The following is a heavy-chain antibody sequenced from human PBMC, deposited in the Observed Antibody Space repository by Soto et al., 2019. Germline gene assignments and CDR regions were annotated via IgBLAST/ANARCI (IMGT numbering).Heavy chain of an antibody. CDR1: GFTFSNYV. J-gene: IGHJ3*02. D-gene: IGHD4-4*01. CDR3: AGGADTVYAFDI. V-gene: IGHV3-33*01. Sequence: GGSLRLSCAASGFTFSNYVIHWVRQAPGKGLEWVAVIWDNGRNTYYVDSVKGRFTISRDNSKNTVFLQMSSLTAEDTAVYYCAGGADTVYAFDIWGQGTMVTVSS. CDR2: IWDNGRNT.